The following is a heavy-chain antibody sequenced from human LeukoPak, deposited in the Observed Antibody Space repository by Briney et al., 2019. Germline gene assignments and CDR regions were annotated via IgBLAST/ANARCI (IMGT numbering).Heavy chain of an antibody. Sequence: GGSLRLSCAASGFTYDDYAMHWVRQVPGKGLEWVSGISWNSGSIDYGDSVKGRFTITRDNAKNSLYLQMNSLRPEDTALYYCAKAIRLAVAGRGNAFDLWGQGTMVTVSS. CDR3: AKAIRLAVAGRGNAFDL. J-gene: IGHJ3*01. CDR1: GFTYDDYA. CDR2: ISWNSGSI. V-gene: IGHV3-9*01. D-gene: IGHD6-19*01.